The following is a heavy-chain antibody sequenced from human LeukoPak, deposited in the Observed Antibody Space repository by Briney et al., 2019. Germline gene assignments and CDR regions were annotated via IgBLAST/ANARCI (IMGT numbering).Heavy chain of an antibody. V-gene: IGHV3-21*04. D-gene: IGHD3-22*01. CDR2: ISSSSSYI. Sequence: GGSLRLSCAASGFTFSSYSMNWVRQAPGKGLEWVSSISSSSSYIYYADSVKGRFTISRDNAKNSLYLQMNSLRSDDTAVYYCARDMGFYYDSSGYYPYYFDYWGQGTLVTVSS. J-gene: IGHJ4*02. CDR3: ARDMGFYYDSSGYYPYYFDY. CDR1: GFTFSSYS.